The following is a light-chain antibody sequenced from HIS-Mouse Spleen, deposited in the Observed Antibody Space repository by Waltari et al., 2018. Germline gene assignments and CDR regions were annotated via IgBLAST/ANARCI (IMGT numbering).Light chain of an antibody. Sequence: EIVMTQSPATLSVSPGERPTLPCRASQSVSSNLAWYQQKPGQAPRLLIYGASTRATGIPARFSGSGSGTEFTLTISSLQSEDFAVYYCQQYNNWPPMYTFGQGTKLEIK. V-gene: IGKV3-15*01. CDR1: QSVSSN. J-gene: IGKJ2*01. CDR3: QQYNNWPPMYT. CDR2: GAS.